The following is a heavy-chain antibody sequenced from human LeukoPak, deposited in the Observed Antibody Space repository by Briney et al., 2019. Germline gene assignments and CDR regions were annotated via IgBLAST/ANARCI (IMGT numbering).Heavy chain of an antibody. J-gene: IGHJ6*03. CDR2: MNPNSGNT. CDR1: GYTFTSYD. D-gene: IGHD3-9*01. Sequence: GASVKVSCKASGYTFTSYDINWVRQATGQGLEWMGWMNPNSGNTGYAQKFQGRVTMTRNTSISTAYMELSSLRSEDTAVYYCARVGRGIRYFDWLSSKYYYYYYYMDVWGKGTTVTISS. CDR3: ARVGRGIRYFDWLSSKYYYYYYYMDV. V-gene: IGHV1-8*01.